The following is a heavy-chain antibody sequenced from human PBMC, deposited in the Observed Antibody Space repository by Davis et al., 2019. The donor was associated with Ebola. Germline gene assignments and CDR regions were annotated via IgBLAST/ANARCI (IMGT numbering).Heavy chain of an antibody. V-gene: IGHV1-18*01. CDR3: ARDQFQDYSNYAQVRFDP. CDR1: GYTFRSYG. J-gene: IGHJ5*02. CDR2: INSHNGNT. Sequence: AASVKVSCKASGYTFRSYGISWVLQAPGQGLEWMGWINSHNGNTNYAQKLQGRVTMTTDTSTSTAYMELRSLRSDDTAVYYCARDQFQDYSNYAQVRFDPWGQGTLVTVS. D-gene: IGHD4-11*01.